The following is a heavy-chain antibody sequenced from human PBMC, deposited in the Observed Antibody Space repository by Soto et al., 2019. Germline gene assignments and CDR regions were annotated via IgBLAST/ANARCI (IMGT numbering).Heavy chain of an antibody. V-gene: IGHV1-3*01. CDR3: ARDRGVWPQY. J-gene: IGHJ4*02. Sequence: QVQLVQSGAEVKKPGASVKVACKASGYTVTSYAMPWMRQAREQRREWMGWINAGNGNTKYSQKFQGRVTITRDTSALTDYMELSSLRSDDKAVYYCARDRGVWPQYWGQGTLLTVSS. D-gene: IGHD3-10*01. CDR2: INAGNGNT. CDR1: GYTVTSYA.